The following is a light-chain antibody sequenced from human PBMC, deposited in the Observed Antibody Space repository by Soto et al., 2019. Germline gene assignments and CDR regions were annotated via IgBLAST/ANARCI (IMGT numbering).Light chain of an antibody. Sequence: EIVMTQSPATLSVSPGERATLSCRASQSVSSNLAWYQQKPGQAPRLLIYGASTRATGIPARFRGSGSGTESTLTISSLQSEDFAVYYCQQYNNWPPWTFGQGTKVDIK. CDR2: GAS. CDR3: QQYNNWPPWT. CDR1: QSVSSN. J-gene: IGKJ1*01. V-gene: IGKV3-15*01.